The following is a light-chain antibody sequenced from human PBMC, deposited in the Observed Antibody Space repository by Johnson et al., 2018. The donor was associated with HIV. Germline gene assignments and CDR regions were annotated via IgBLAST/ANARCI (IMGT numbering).Light chain of an antibody. CDR2: DND. Sequence: QSVLTQPPSVSAAPGQKVTISCSGSSSNIGNNYVSWYQQLPHTAPKLLISDNDKRPSGIPDRFSGSKSGASANLDITGLQTGDEADYYCGTWDNSLNVYVFGTGTKVTVL. CDR1: SSNIGNNY. V-gene: IGLV1-51*01. CDR3: GTWDNSLNVYV. J-gene: IGLJ1*01.